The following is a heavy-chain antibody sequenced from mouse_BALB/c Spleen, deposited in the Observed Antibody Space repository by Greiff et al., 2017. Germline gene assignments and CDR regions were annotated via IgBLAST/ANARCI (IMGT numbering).Heavy chain of an antibody. J-gene: IGHJ2*01. V-gene: IGHV7-3*02. Sequence: EVHLVESGGGLVQPGGSLRLSCATSGFTFTDYYMSWVRQPPGKALEWLGFIRNKANGYTTEYSASVKGRFTISRDNSQSILYLQMNTLRAEDSATYYCARDYYGYLDYWGQGTTLTVSS. CDR1: GFTFTDYY. CDR3: ARDYYGYLDY. D-gene: IGHD1-1*01. CDR2: IRNKANGYTT.